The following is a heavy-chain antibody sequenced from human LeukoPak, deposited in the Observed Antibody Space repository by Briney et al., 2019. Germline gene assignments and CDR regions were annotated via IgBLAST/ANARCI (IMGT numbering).Heavy chain of an antibody. CDR1: GYTFTSYG. CDR2: ISAYNGNT. CDR3: ARGLEVDFWSGYYWFNLYFDY. D-gene: IGHD3-3*01. J-gene: IGHJ4*02. Sequence: GASVKVSCKASGYTFTSYGISWVRQAPRQGLEWMGWISAYNGNTNYAQKLQGRVTMTTDTSTSTAYMELRSLRSDDTAVYYCARGLEVDFWSGYYWFNLYFDYWGQGTLVTVSS. V-gene: IGHV1-18*01.